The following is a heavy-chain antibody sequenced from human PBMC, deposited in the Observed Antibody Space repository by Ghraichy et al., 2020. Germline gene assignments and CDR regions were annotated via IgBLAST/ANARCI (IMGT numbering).Heavy chain of an antibody. CDR3: ARGRDKGYGGEYEC. V-gene: IGHV4-30-4*07. J-gene: IGHJ4*02. CDR1: GGSISSGGYS. D-gene: IGHD3-10*01. Sequence: SETLSLTCAVSGGSISSGGYSWSWIRQPPGKGLEWIGYIYYSGSTYYNPSLKSRVTISVDTSKNQFSLKLSSVTAADTAVYYCARGRDKGYGGEYECWGQGTLVTVSS. CDR2: IYYSGST.